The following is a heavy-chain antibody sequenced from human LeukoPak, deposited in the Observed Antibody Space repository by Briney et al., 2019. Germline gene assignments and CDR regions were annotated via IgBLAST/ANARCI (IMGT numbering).Heavy chain of an antibody. V-gene: IGHV4-39*07. CDR2: IYYSGST. Sequence: SETLSLTCTVSGGSISSRSYYWGWIRQPPGKGLEWIGSIYYSGSTYYNPSLRSRVTMSVDTSKNQLSLQLSSMTTADTAVYYCARGPYGASISKWFDPWGQGTLVIVSS. CDR3: ARGPYGASISKWFDP. D-gene: IGHD4/OR15-4a*01. CDR1: GGSISSRSYY. J-gene: IGHJ5*02.